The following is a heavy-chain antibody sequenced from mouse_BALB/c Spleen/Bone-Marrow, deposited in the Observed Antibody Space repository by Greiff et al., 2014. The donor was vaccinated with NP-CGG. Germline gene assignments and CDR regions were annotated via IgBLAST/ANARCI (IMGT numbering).Heavy chain of an antibody. J-gene: IGHJ2*01. Sequence: QVQLQQPGAELVRPGASVKLSCKASGYTFTSYWINWVKQRPGQGLKWIGNIYPSDSYTNYNQKFKDKATLTVDKSSSTAYIQLSSPTSEDSAVYYCTRSYGSSYEYYFDYWGQGTTLTVSS. V-gene: IGHV1-69*02. CDR1: GYTFTSYW. CDR2: IYPSDSYT. CDR3: TRSYGSSYEYYFDY. D-gene: IGHD1-1*01.